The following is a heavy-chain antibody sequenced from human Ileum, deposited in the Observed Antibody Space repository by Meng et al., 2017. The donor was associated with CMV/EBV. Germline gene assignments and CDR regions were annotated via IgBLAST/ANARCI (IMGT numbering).Heavy chain of an antibody. Sequence: GESLKISCGASRFTLSPYSRNWVRQAPGKGLEWVSSISSSGSYIYYADSVKGRFTISRDNTKNSLFLQMNSLRAEDTAVYYCARAESAGGTNNWFDPWGQGTLVTVSS. D-gene: IGHD6-13*01. V-gene: IGHV3-21*01. CDR3: ARAESAGGTNNWFDP. CDR2: ISSSGSYI. CDR1: RFTLSPYS. J-gene: IGHJ5*02.